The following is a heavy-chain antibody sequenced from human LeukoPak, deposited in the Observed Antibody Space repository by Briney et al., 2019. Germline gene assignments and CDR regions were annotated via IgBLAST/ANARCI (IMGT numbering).Heavy chain of an antibody. D-gene: IGHD3-10*01. CDR1: GFTFSSYG. CDR3: AKASGYYYGSGSYSPDY. Sequence: PGGSLRLSCAASGFTFSSYGMHWVRQAPGKGLEWVAVISYDGSNKYYADSVKGRFTISRDNSKNTLYLQMNSLRAEGTAVYYCAKASGYYYGSGSYSPDYWGQGTLVTVSS. V-gene: IGHV3-30*18. J-gene: IGHJ4*02. CDR2: ISYDGSNK.